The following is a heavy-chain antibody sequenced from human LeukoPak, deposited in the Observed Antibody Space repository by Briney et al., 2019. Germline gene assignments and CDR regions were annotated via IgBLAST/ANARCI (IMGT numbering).Heavy chain of an antibody. Sequence: ASVKVSCKASGYTFTAAYNIHWLRQAPGQGPELMGWINPSSGDTRYAQKFQGRVTVTRDTVISTAYMELSSLTSDDTAVYYCARDPRGTYDYWGQGTLVTVSS. D-gene: IGHD5-12*01. CDR3: ARDPRGTYDY. V-gene: IGHV1-2*02. CDR1: GYTFTAAYN. CDR2: INPSSGDT. J-gene: IGHJ4*02.